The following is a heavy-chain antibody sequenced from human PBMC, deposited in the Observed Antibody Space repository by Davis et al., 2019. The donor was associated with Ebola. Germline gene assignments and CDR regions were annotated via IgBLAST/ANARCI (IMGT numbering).Heavy chain of an antibody. J-gene: IGHJ3*02. CDR3: ARALRLLEWLLPYEDAFDI. Sequence: GESLKISCVASGFTFSSYPTNWVRQAPGKGLAWVSTISGGGGTTHYADSVKGRFTISRDNSKNTVYLQMNSLRAEDTAVYYCARALRLLEWLLPYEDAFDIWGQGTMVTVSS. CDR2: ISGGGGTT. CDR1: GFTFSSYP. D-gene: IGHD3-3*01. V-gene: IGHV3-23*01.